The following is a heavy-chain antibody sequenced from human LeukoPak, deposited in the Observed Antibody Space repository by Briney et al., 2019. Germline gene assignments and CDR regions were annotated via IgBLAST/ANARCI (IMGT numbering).Heavy chain of an antibody. CDR1: GFTFSSYW. V-gene: IGHV3-74*01. J-gene: IGHJ4*02. CDR2: INSDGSST. Sequence: GGSLRLSCAASGFTFSSYWMHWVRQAPGKGLVWVSLINSDGSSTSYADSVKGRFTISRDNAKNTLYLQMNSLRDEDTAVYYFVSPYYGWGQGTLVTVSS. CDR3: VSPYYG. D-gene: IGHD1-26*01.